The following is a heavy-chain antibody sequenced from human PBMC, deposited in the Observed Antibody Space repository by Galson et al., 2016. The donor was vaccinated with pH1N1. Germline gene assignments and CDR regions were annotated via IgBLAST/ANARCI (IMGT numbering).Heavy chain of an antibody. V-gene: IGHV3-48*03. CDR2: ISLTGSTI. J-gene: IGHJ3*02. Sequence: SLRLSCAVSGFTLSNFDMNWVRQAPGKGLEWVSYISLTGSTIYYADPVKGRFTISRDNAKNSLYLQMNSLRAEDTAVYFCAREGLWPGVDAFDIWGQGTMVTVSS. CDR1: GFTLSNFD. D-gene: IGHD4/OR15-4a*01. CDR3: AREGLWPGVDAFDI.